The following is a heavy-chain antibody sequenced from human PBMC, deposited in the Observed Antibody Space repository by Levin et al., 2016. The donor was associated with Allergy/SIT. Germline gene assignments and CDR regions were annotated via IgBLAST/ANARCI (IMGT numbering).Heavy chain of an antibody. J-gene: IGHJ4*02. CDR1: GFTFSSYG. CDR3: AKIPSSGWDDY. Sequence: GGSLRLSCAASGFTFSSYGMHWVRQAPGKGLEWVAVISYDGSNKYYADSVKGRFTISRDNSKNTLYLQMNSLRAEDTAVYYCAKIPSSGWDDYWGQGTLVTVSS. D-gene: IGHD6-19*01. V-gene: IGHV3-30*18. CDR2: ISYDGSNK.